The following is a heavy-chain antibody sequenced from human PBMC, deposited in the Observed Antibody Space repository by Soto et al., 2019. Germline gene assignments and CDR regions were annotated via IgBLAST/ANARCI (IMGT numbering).Heavy chain of an antibody. J-gene: IGHJ4*02. D-gene: IGHD6-19*01. CDR1: GYTFTGYA. CDR2: INAGNGNT. Sequence: QVQLVQSGAEEKKPGASVKVSCKASGYTFTGYAMHWVRQAPGQRLEWMGWINAGNGNTKYSQKFQGRVAITRDTSESTAYMEPSSLRSEDTAVYYCARAVAVAADFDYWGQGTLVTVSS. V-gene: IGHV1-3*05. CDR3: ARAVAVAADFDY.